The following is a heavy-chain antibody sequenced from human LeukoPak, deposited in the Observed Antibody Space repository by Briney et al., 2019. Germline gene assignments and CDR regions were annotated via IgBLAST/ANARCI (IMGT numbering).Heavy chain of an antibody. J-gene: IGHJ3*02. V-gene: IGHV3-21*01. D-gene: IGHD3-3*01. Sequence: GGSLRLSCAASGFTFSSYSMNWVRQAPGKGLEWVSSISSSSSYIYYADSVKGRFTIPRDNAKNSLYLQMNSLRAEDTAVYYCARDPSPLYDFWSGSGAFDIWGQGTMVTVSS. CDR2: ISSSSSYI. CDR3: ARDPSPLYDFWSGSGAFDI. CDR1: GFTFSSYS.